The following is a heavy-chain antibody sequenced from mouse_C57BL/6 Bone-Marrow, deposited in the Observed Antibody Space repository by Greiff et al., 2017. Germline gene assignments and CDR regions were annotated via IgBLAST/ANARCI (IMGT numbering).Heavy chain of an antibody. CDR3: ARSGGPYDGYCYAMDY. J-gene: IGHJ4*01. D-gene: IGHD2-3*01. V-gene: IGHV1-82*01. Sequence: QVQLQQSGPELVKPGASVKISCKASGYAFSSSWMNWVKQRPGKGLEWIGRIYPGDGDTNYNGKFKGKATLTADKSSSTAYMQLSSLTSEDSAVYFCARSGGPYDGYCYAMDYWGQGTSVTVSS. CDR1: GYAFSSSW. CDR2: IYPGDGDT.